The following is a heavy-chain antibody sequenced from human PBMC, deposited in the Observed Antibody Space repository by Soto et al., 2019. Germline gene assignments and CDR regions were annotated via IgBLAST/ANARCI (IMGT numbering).Heavy chain of an antibody. CDR3: ARDSRQLDLDNY. D-gene: IGHD6-6*01. Sequence: GGSLRLSCAASGFTVSSNYMSWVRQAPGKGLEWVSVIYSGGSTYYADSVKGRFTISRDNSKNTLYLQMNSLRAEDTAVYYCARDSRQLDLDNYWGQGTLVTVSS. CDR2: IYSGGST. CDR1: GFTVSSNY. V-gene: IGHV3-66*01. J-gene: IGHJ4*02.